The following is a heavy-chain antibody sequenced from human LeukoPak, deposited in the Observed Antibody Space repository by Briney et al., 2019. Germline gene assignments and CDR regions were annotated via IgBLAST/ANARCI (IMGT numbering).Heavy chain of an antibody. CDR3: ARAERTSHHVQLDY. CDR2: ISAYNGNT. J-gene: IGHJ4*02. D-gene: IGHD2-2*01. V-gene: IGHV1-18*01. CDR1: GYTFTGYG. Sequence: ASVKVSCKASGYTFTGYGISWVRQAPGQGLEWMGWISAYNGNTNYAQKLQGRVTMTTDTSTSTAYMELRSLRSDDTAVYYCARAERTSHHVQLDYWGQGTLVTVSS.